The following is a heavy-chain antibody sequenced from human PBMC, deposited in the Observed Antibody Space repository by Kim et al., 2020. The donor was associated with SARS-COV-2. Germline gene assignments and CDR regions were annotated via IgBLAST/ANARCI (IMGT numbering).Heavy chain of an antibody. J-gene: IGHJ4*02. CDR2: ISGDGPNT. D-gene: IGHD3-16*01. CDR1: GFTFNNFA. V-gene: IGHV3-23*01. Sequence: GGSLRLSCAASGFTFNNFAMSWVRQAPDKGLEGVSTISGDGPNTLYADSVKGRFTISRDNSKNTLYLHMTSLRDKDTAVYYGAKRTVFGTYYFDYWGLGVLVTVSS. CDR3: AKRTVFGTYYFDY.